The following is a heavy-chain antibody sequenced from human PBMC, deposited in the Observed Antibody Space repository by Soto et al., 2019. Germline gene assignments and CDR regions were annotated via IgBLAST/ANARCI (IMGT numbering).Heavy chain of an antibody. V-gene: IGHV5-51*01. J-gene: IGHJ3*02. CDR3: ARLTSYSYYYVLGRFSAPDAFDI. D-gene: IGHD3-10*02. CDR1: GYSFTSYW. Sequence: GASLKISCKGSGYSFTSYWIGWVRQMPGKGLEWMGIIYPGDSDTRYSPSFQGQVTISADKSISTAYLQWSSLKASDTAMYYCARLTSYSYYYVLGRFSAPDAFDIWGQGTMVTVS. CDR2: IYPGDSDT.